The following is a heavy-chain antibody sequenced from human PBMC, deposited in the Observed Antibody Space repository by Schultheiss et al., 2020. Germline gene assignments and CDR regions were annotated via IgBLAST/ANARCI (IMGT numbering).Heavy chain of an antibody. CDR1: GFTFSSYA. J-gene: IGHJ4*02. Sequence: GESLKIACAASGFTFSSYAMSWVRQAPGKGLEWVSAISGSGGSTYYADSVKGRFTISRDNAKNSLYLQMNSLRAEDTAIYYCAKSMGPYYLASWGQGTRVTVSS. CDR3: AKSMGPYYLAS. D-gene: IGHD5-24*01. CDR2: ISGSGGST. V-gene: IGHV3-23*01.